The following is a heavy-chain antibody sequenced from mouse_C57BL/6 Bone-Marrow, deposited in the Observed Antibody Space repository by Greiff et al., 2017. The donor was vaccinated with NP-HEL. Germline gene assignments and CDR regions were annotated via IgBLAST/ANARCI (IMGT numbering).Heavy chain of an antibody. CDR2: IRSKSSNYAT. Sequence: EVQLVESGGGLVQPKGSLKLSCAASGFTFNTYAMHWVRQAPGKGVEWVARIRSKSSNYATYYADSVKDRFTISRDDTQSMLYLQMNNLKTVDTAVYYCVGDRGLGFADWGQGTLVTVSA. J-gene: IGHJ3*01. V-gene: IGHV10-3*01. CDR1: GFTFNTYA. CDR3: VGDRGLGFAD. D-gene: IGHD2-4*01.